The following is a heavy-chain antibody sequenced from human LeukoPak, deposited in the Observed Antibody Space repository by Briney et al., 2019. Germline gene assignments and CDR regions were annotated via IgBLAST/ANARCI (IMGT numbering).Heavy chain of an antibody. CDR1: GVTFSSYT. CDR2: VSYDGHNK. J-gene: IGHJ4*02. Sequence: GGSLRLSRAASGVTFSSYTMRWGPDDPRRGRWCGSDVSYDGHNKYYADSVNGGFSRYRDNYKNTLYLQMLSLRGEDEDVYYCARLWFGELLVSSDYWGQGTLVTVSS. D-gene: IGHD3-10*01. V-gene: IGHV3-30*16. CDR3: ARLWFGELLVSSDY.